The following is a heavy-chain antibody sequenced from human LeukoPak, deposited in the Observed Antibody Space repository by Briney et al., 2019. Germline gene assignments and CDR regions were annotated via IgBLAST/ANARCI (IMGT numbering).Heavy chain of an antibody. CDR1: GFTFSSYE. Sequence: PGGSLRLSCAASGFTFSSYEMNWVRQAPGKGLEWVSYISSSGSTIYYADSVKGRFTISRDNAKNSLYLQMNSLRAEDTAVYYCASPRPYGPGSNIFDYWGQGTLVTVSS. CDR2: ISSSGSTI. CDR3: ASPRPYGPGSNIFDY. V-gene: IGHV3-48*03. J-gene: IGHJ4*02. D-gene: IGHD3-10*01.